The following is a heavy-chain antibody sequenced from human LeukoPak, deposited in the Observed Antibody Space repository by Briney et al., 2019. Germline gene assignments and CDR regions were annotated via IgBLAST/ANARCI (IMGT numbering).Heavy chain of an antibody. Sequence: RSGGSLRLSCAASGFTFSSYAMTWVRQAPGKGLEWVSGISWNSGSIGYADSVKGRFTISRDNAKNSLYLQMNSLRAEDTALYYCAKDIQHHRSSMDVWGKGTTVTVSS. V-gene: IGHV3-9*01. J-gene: IGHJ6*03. CDR1: GFTFSSYA. D-gene: IGHD1-14*01. CDR3: AKDIQHHRSSMDV. CDR2: ISWNSGSI.